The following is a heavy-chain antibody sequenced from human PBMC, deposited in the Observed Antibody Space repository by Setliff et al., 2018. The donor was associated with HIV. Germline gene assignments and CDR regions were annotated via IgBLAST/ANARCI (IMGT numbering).Heavy chain of an antibody. V-gene: IGHV3-30*02. CDR2: IRHDGSYA. D-gene: IGHD5-12*01. CDR1: GFRFETFG. J-gene: IGHJ6*03. CDR3: AKGRRPVDLVSTSIHYYFYMGV. Sequence: GGSLRLSCAASGFRFETFGMYWVRQAPGKGLEWVAFIRHDGSYAYYADSVKGRFTMSRDNSKNTVSLEMNSLRVEDTGVYYCAKGRRPVDLVSTSIHYYFYMGVWGKGTTVTVSS.